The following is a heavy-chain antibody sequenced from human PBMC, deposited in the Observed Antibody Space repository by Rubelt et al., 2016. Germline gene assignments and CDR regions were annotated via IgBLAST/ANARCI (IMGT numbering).Heavy chain of an antibody. J-gene: IGHJ6*02. D-gene: IGHD2-2*01. CDR2: INHSGST. Sequence: QVQLQQWGAGLLKPSETLSLTCAVYGGSFSGYYWSWIRQPPGKGLEWIGEINHSGSTNYNPSLKGLVTISVDTSKNQFSLKLSSVTAADTAVYYCARETPDIVVSHYYYGMDVWGQGTTVTVSS. CDR3: ARETPDIVVSHYYYGMDV. CDR1: GGSFSGYY. V-gene: IGHV4-34*01.